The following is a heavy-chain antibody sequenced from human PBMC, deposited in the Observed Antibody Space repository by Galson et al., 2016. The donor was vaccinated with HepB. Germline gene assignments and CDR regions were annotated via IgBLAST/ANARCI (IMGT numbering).Heavy chain of an antibody. CDR2: INPNSGGT. D-gene: IGHD5-18*01. Sequence: SVKVSCKASGYTFTGYYVHWVRQAPGQGLEWMGWINPNSGGTNYAQKFQGRVTMTRNTSISTAYMELTRLRSDDTAVYYCAVAIQQWLHCFDYWGQGTLVTVSS. CDR3: AVAIQQWLHCFDY. V-gene: IGHV1-2*02. J-gene: IGHJ4*02. CDR1: GYTFTGYY.